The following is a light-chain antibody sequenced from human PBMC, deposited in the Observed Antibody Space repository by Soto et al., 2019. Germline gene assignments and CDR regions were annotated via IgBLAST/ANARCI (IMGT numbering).Light chain of an antibody. V-gene: IGLV2-23*02. CDR2: EVN. Sequence: QSALTQPDSLSGSPGQSITISCTGSSSDIGGFDLVSWYQQHPGKAPKLLLYEVNKRPSGVSYRFSGSNSGNTASLTLSGLNADGEDYYYCCSYVGIRNFVFGVGTKVPVL. CDR3: CSYVGIRNFV. CDR1: SSDIGGFDL. J-gene: IGLJ2*01.